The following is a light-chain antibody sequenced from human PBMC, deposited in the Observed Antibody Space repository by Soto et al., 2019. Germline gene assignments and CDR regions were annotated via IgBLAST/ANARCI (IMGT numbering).Light chain of an antibody. Sequence: DIQMTQSPSALSASVEDRVIITCRASQSISNHLNWYQQKRGKAPKLLIFAASSLQSGVPSRFSGSRSGPDFTLTISSLQPEDFATYYCQQSYSSPPTFAQGTKVDIK. V-gene: IGKV1-39*01. CDR3: QQSYSSPPT. CDR1: QSISNH. CDR2: AAS. J-gene: IGKJ1*01.